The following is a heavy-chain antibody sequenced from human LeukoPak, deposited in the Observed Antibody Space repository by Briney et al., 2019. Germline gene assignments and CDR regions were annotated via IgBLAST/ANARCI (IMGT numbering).Heavy chain of an antibody. CDR1: GGTFSSYA. D-gene: IGHD3-22*01. CDR3: ARVDSGGSFDY. V-gene: IGHV1-69*13. CDR2: IIPIFGTA. J-gene: IGHJ4*02. Sequence: GASVTVSCTASGGTFSSYAISWVRQAPGQGLEWMGGIIPIFGTANYAQKFQGRVTITADESTSTAYMELSSLRSEDTAVYYCARVDSGGSFDYWGQGTLVTVSS.